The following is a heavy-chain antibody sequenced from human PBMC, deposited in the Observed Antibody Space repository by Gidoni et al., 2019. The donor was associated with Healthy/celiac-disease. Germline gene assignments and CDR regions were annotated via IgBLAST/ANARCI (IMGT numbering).Heavy chain of an antibody. CDR1: GFTFDDYA. J-gene: IGHJ6*02. V-gene: IGHV3-9*01. D-gene: IGHD6-13*01. CDR2: ISWNSGSI. Sequence: EVQLVESGGGLVQPGRSLRLSCAASGFTFDDYAMHWVRQAPGKGLEWVSGISWNSGSIGYADSVKGRFTISRDNAKNSLYLQMNSLRAEDTALYYCAKGEGGAAAGRYYYYGMDVWGQGTTVTVSS. CDR3: AKGEGGAAAGRYYYYGMDV.